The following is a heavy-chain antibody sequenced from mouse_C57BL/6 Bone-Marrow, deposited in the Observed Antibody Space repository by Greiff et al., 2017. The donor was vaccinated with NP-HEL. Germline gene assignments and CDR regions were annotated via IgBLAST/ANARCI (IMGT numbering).Heavy chain of an antibody. CDR2: IYPRSGNT. D-gene: IGHD2-5*01. CDR3: ARRSNYVFDY. V-gene: IGHV1-81*01. CDR1: GYTFTSYG. J-gene: IGHJ3*01. Sequence: VQLQQSGAELARPGASVKLSCKASGYTFTSYGISWVKQRTGQGLEWIGEIYPRSGNTYYNEKFKGKATLTADKSSSTAYMELRSLTSEDSAVYFCARRSNYVFDYWGQGTLVTVSA.